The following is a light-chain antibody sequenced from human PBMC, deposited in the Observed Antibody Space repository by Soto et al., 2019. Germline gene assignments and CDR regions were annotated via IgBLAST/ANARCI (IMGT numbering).Light chain of an antibody. CDR3: SSKRTTASLV. Sequence: QSALTQPASMSGSPGQTITISCTGTSSDVGAYNYVSWYQQHPGKAPKLMIYEVSNRPSGVSDRFSGSKSGNTASLTISGLQAADEADYYCSSKRTTASLVFGTGTKVTV. V-gene: IGLV2-14*01. CDR2: EVS. CDR1: SSDVGAYNY. J-gene: IGLJ1*01.